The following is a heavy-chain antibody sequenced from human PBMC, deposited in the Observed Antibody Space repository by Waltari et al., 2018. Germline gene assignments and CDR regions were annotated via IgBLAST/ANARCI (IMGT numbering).Heavy chain of an antibody. CDR3: AKEAPGELSSPFDY. CDR1: GYKFTGYY. CDR2: INPNSGGT. Sequence: QVQLVQSGAEVKKPGASVKVSCKASGYKFTGYYIQWVRQAPGQGLEWVGRINPNSGGTNSAQKFQGRVTMTSDTSISTAFMELSRLRSDDTAVYYCAKEAPGELSSPFDYWGQGTLVTVSS. J-gene: IGHJ4*02. V-gene: IGHV1-2*06. D-gene: IGHD3-16*02.